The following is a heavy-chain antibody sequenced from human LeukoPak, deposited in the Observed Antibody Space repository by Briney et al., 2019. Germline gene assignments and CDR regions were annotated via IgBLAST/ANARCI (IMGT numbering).Heavy chain of an antibody. CDR3: ARRGIAAAGAFDY. CDR2: IYYSGST. Sequence: SETLSLTCTVSGGSISSSSYYWGWIRQPPGKGLEWIGSIYYSGSTYYNPSLKSRVTISVDTSKNQFSLKLSSVTAADTAVYYCARRGIAAAGAFDYWGQGTLVTVS. D-gene: IGHD6-13*01. V-gene: IGHV4-39*01. J-gene: IGHJ4*02. CDR1: GGSISSSSYY.